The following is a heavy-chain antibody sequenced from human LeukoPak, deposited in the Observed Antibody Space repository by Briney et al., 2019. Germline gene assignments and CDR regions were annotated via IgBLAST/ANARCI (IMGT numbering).Heavy chain of an antibody. J-gene: IGHJ6*02. CDR3: ARNPRSGYFPHYHYYGMDV. D-gene: IGHD3-3*01. CDR1: GGSITSTNY. Sequence: SETLSLTCGVSGGSITSTNYWTWVRQPPGKGLEWIGEVNLQGSTNYNPSLMGRVAISVDMSENHISLQLTSVTAADTAVYYCARNPRSGYFPHYHYYGMDVWGQGTTVTVSS. V-gene: IGHV4-4*02. CDR2: VNLQGST.